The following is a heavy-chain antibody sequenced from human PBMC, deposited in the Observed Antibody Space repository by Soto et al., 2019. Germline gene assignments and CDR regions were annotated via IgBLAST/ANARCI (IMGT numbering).Heavy chain of an antibody. CDR1: GESVSISG. J-gene: IGHJ5*02. CDR3: ARRLIPDNCLDP. V-gene: IGHV1-18*01. D-gene: IGHD3-16*01. Sequence: IGCAACGESVSISGVGGVLKAPGQGLEWMGGIGAYNGNTNYAQKLQGRVTMTTDTSTSTAYMELRSLRSDDTAVYYCARRLIPDNCLDPWGQGTLVTVSS. CDR2: IGAYNGNT.